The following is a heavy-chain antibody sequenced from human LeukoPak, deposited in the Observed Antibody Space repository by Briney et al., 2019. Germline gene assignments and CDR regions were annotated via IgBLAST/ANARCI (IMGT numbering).Heavy chain of an antibody. Sequence: SETLSLTCTVAGDSISSYYWSWIRKPPGKGLEWIGYVYRSESTNYNPSLKSRVTVSVDTSKSPFSLQLTSVTAADTDVYYCARALFRYDSNSRYLHWYFDLWGRGTLVTVSS. D-gene: IGHD3-22*01. J-gene: IGHJ2*01. V-gene: IGHV4-59*01. CDR1: GDSISSYY. CDR3: ARALFRYDSNSRYLHWYFDL. CDR2: VYRSEST.